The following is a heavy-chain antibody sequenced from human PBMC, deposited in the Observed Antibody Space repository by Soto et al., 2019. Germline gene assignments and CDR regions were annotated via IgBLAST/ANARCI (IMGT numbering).Heavy chain of an antibody. CDR3: VRDGGSDVCDS. J-gene: IGHJ4*02. CDR2: ISGSGGAM. V-gene: IGHV3-48*03. D-gene: IGHD5-12*01. Sequence: EVQLVESGGGLVQPGGSLRLSCAASGFTFRSYEMNWVRQTPGKGLEWVSYISGSGGAMYYADSVKGRFTISRDNAKNSLYLQMSSLRAEDTAVYYCVRDGGSDVCDSWGQGTLVTVSS. CDR1: GFTFRSYE.